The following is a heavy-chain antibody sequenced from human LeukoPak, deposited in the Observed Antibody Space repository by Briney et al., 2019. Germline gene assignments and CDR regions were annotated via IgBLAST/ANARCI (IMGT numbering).Heavy chain of an antibody. V-gene: IGHV4-34*01. Sequence: SGTLSLTCAVYGGSFSGSNWSWIRRPPGKGLEWRGEIYNSGSTIYNPSLKSRVTISADTSKNHLSPNQTAVNYADTAVYYCVREYDYWGQGTLVTVSS. CDR1: GGSFSGSN. J-gene: IGHJ4*02. CDR2: IYNSGST. CDR3: VREYDY.